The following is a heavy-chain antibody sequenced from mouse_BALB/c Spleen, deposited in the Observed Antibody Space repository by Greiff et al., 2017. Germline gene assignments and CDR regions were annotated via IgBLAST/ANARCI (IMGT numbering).Heavy chain of an antibody. V-gene: IGHV3-2*02. J-gene: IGHJ3*01. CDR3: ARGEYDYDVGAWFAY. Sequence: EVQLQQSGPGLVKPSQSLSLTCTVTGYSITSDYAWNWIRQFPGNKLEWMGYISYSGSTSYNPSLKSRISITRDTSKNQFFLQLNSVTTEDTATYYCARGEYDYDVGAWFAYWGQGTLVTVSA. D-gene: IGHD2-4*01. CDR2: ISYSGST. CDR1: GYSITSDYA.